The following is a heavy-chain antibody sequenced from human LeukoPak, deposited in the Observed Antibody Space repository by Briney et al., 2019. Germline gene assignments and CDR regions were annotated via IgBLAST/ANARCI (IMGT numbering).Heavy chain of an antibody. CDR1: GYTFTSYY. V-gene: IGHV1-46*01. CDR2: INPSGGST. Sequence: ASVKVSCKASGYTFTSYYMHWVRQAPGQGLEWMGIINPSGGSTSYAQKFQGRVTMTRDTSTSTVYMELSSLRSEDTAVYYCAREVKEWELTWGGNWFDPWGQGTLVTVSS. D-gene: IGHD1-26*01. J-gene: IGHJ5*02. CDR3: AREVKEWELTWGGNWFDP.